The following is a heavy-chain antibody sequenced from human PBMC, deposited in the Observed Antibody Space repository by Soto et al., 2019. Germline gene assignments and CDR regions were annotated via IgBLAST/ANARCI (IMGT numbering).Heavy chain of an antibody. CDR1: ALTFRNAC. CDR3: TTGSSKEKWELGP. V-gene: IGHV3-15*01. CDR2: IKSKTDGGPA. D-gene: IGHD1-26*01. J-gene: IGHJ5*02. Sequence: GGSRRPACAPYALTFRNACIGCARQRPGKGLEWVGRIKSKTDGGPADYAGHLKGRVTISRDDSKNTLYVQMNSLKTEDTAVYYCTTGSSKEKWELGPWGQGTLVTVSS.